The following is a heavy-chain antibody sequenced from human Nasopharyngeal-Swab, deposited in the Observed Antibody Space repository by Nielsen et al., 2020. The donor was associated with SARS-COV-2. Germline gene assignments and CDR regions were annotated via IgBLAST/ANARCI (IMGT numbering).Heavy chain of an antibody. V-gene: IGHV3-30*03. Sequence: VRQAPGKGLEWLAVISYDGYNEKYADSAKGRFTISRDSSKSTLYLQINSLGAEDTAVYYCARNLGGYDARTANWGQGTLVTVSS. CDR3: ARNLGGYDARTAN. J-gene: IGHJ4*02. D-gene: IGHD5-12*01. CDR2: ISYDGYNE.